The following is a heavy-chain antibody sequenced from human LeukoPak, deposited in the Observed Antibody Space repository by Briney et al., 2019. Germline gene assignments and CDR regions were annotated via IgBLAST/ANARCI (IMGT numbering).Heavy chain of an antibody. V-gene: IGHV3-74*01. CDR2: IKSDGST. Sequence: GESRRLSCAASGFTFSTYWMHWVRQAPGKGLVWVSRIKSDGSTNYADSVKGRFTISRDNAKNTVSLQMNSLRPEDTGVYYCARAPSEIGGYYPEYFRHWGQGTLVTVSS. CDR3: ARAPSEIGGYYPEYFRH. CDR1: GFTFSTYW. J-gene: IGHJ1*01. D-gene: IGHD3-22*01.